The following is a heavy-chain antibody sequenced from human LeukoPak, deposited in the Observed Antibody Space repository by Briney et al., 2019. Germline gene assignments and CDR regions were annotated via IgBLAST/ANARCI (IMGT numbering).Heavy chain of an antibody. CDR1: GGSISSYY. D-gene: IGHD6-19*01. CDR3: AVGLDIAMPGKVPTG. V-gene: IGHV4-59*01. CDR2: IYYSGST. Sequence: PSETLSLTCTVSGGSISSYYWSWIRQPPGKGLEWIGYIYYSGSTNYNPSLKSRVTISIDMSKNQFSLRLSSVTTADTAVYYCAVGLDIAMPGKVPTGWGQGTLVTVSS. J-gene: IGHJ4*02.